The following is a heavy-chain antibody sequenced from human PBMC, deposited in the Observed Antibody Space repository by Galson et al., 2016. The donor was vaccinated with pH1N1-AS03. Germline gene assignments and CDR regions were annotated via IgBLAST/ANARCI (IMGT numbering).Heavy chain of an antibody. CDR1: GFTFSSHT. V-gene: IGHV3-21*01. J-gene: IGHJ4*02. CDR2: IDRGSNLI. D-gene: IGHD6-19*01. Sequence: SLRLSCAVSGFTFSSHTMYWVRQAPGKGLEWVSGIDRGSNLIYYGDSVKGRFTVSRDNARQSLFLHMNSLRAEDTAVYYCARDAASSGSWYYSDHWGQGILVTVSS. CDR3: ARDAASSGSWYYSDH.